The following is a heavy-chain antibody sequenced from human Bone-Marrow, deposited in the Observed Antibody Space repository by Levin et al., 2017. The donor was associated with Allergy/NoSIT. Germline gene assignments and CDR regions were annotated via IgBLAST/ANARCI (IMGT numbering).Heavy chain of an antibody. CDR1: GFIFTEFW. D-gene: IGHD2-2*01. CDR2: IKQDGSLK. Sequence: LSLTCAASGFIFTEFWMSWVRQAPGKGLEWVASIKQDGSLKYYVDSVRGRFTISRDNAKNSPYLEMNSLRAEDTAVYYCARVGELGYCSSDTCYHYFDYWGRGTLVTVSS. J-gene: IGHJ4*02. CDR3: ARVGELGYCSSDTCYHYFDY. V-gene: IGHV3-7*01.